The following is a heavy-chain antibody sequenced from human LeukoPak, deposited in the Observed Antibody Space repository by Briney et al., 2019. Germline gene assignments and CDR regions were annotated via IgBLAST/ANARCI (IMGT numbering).Heavy chain of an antibody. D-gene: IGHD3-16*01. V-gene: IGHV1-8*02. CDR1: GYTFTSYD. CDR2: MNPNSGNT. J-gene: IGHJ4*02. CDR3: ARYIGGSGWC. Sequence: GASVKVSCKASGYTFTSYDINWVRQATGQGLEWMGWMNPNSGNTGYAQKFQGRVTLTRDTSISTDYLELSSLNSDDSAVYYCARYIGGSGWCWGQGALVTVSS.